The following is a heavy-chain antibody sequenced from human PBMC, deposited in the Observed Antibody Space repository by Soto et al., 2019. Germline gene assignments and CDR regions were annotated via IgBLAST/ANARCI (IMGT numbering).Heavy chain of an antibody. Sequence: QVQLQESGQGLVKPSQTLSLTCTVSGGSISSGDYYWSWIRQPPGKGLEWIGYILYSGTTNYNPSLESRLTISVDTSKNQFSLKLTSVTAADTAVYYCARNGALDYWGRGTLVTVSS. J-gene: IGHJ4*02. CDR3: ARNGALDY. D-gene: IGHD2-8*01. CDR1: GGSISSGDYY. CDR2: ILYSGTT. V-gene: IGHV4-30-4*01.